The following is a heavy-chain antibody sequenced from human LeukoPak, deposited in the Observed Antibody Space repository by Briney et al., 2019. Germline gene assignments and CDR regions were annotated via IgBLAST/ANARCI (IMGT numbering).Heavy chain of an antibody. V-gene: IGHV4-59*07. CDR2: IYYSGST. Sequence: PSDTLSLTYTVSGGPLSSYHWSWIRPPPGKALECIGYIYYSGSTNYNPSLKSRVTISVDTSKNQFSLKLSSVTAADTAVYYCARTYYDFWSGQGFDPWGQGTLVTVSS. CDR3: ARTYYDFWSGQGFDP. J-gene: IGHJ5*02. D-gene: IGHD3-3*01. CDR1: GGPLSSYH.